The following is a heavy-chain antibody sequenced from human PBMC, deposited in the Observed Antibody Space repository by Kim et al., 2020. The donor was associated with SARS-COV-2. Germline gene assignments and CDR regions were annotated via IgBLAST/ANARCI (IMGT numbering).Heavy chain of an antibody. V-gene: IGHV1-18*01. CDR1: GYTFTSYG. J-gene: IGHJ5*02. D-gene: IGHD3-10*01. CDR2: ISAYNGNT. Sequence: ASVKVSCKASGYTFTSYGISWVRQAPGQGLEWMGWISAYNGNTNYAQKLQGRVTMTTDTSTSTAYMELRSLRSDDTAVYYCARRYYYGSGSPGGFDPWGQGTLVTVSS. CDR3: ARRYYYGSGSPGGFDP.